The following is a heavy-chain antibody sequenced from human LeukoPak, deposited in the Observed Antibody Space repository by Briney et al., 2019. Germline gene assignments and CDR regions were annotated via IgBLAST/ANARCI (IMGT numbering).Heavy chain of an antibody. D-gene: IGHD3-3*01. Sequence: ASVKVSCKASGYTFTGYYMHWVRQAPGQGPEWMGWINPNSGGTNYAQKFQGRVTMTRDTSISTAYMELSRLRSDDTAVYYCARREQGYYDFWSGPFDYWGQGTLVTVSS. CDR3: ARREQGYYDFWSGPFDY. CDR2: INPNSGGT. V-gene: IGHV1-2*02. J-gene: IGHJ4*02. CDR1: GYTFTGYY.